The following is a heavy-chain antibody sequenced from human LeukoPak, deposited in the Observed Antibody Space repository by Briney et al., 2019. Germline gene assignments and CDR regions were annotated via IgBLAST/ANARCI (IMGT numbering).Heavy chain of an antibody. J-gene: IGHJ6*02. CDR1: GFTFSSYA. CDR3: AKDDYYYGMDV. Sequence: GGSLRLSCAVSGFTFSSYAMSWVRQAPGKGLEWVSGIGNCGRSTYYADSVKGRFTVSRDNFKNTLYLQMNSLRAEDTAVYHCAKDDYYYGMDVWGQGTTVTVSS. CDR2: IGNCGRST. V-gene: IGHV3-23*01.